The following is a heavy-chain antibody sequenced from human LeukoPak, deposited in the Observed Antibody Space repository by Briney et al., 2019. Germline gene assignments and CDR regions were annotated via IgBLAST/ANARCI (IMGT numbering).Heavy chain of an antibody. V-gene: IGHV1-2*02. J-gene: IGHJ3*02. Sequence: ASVKVSCKASGYTFTGYYMHWVRQAPGQGLEWMGWINPNSGGTNYAQKFQGRVTMIRDTSISTAYMELSRLRSDDTAVYYCARDAQIQLWLKDAFDIWGQGTMVTVSS. CDR3: ARDAQIQLWLKDAFDI. D-gene: IGHD5-18*01. CDR1: GYTFTGYY. CDR2: INPNSGGT.